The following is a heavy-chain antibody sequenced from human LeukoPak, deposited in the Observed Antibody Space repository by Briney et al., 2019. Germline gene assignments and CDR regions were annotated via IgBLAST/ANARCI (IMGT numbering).Heavy chain of an antibody. J-gene: IGHJ4*02. CDR2: MNPNSGNT. CDR3: ARASSGSGYYYVNY. Sequence: ASVKVSCKASGYTFTSYDINWVRQATGQGLEWMGWMNPNSGNTGYAQKFQGRVTMTRNTSISTAYMELSSLRSEDTAVYYCARASSGSGYYYVNYWGQGTLVTVFS. D-gene: IGHD3-22*01. V-gene: IGHV1-8*01. CDR1: GYTFTSYD.